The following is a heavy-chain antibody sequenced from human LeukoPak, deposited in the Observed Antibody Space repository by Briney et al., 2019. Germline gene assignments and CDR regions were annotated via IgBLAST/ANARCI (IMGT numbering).Heavy chain of an antibody. J-gene: IGHJ4*02. CDR3: AKDQAHYYDSSGLFDY. V-gene: IGHV3-30*18. CDR1: GFTFSSYG. Sequence: GRSLTLSCAASGFTFSSYGMHWVRQAPGKGLEWVAVISYDGSNKYYAASVKGRFTISRDNSKNTLYLQMNSLRAEDTAVYYCAKDQAHYYDSSGLFDYWGQGTLVTVSS. D-gene: IGHD3-22*01. CDR2: ISYDGSNK.